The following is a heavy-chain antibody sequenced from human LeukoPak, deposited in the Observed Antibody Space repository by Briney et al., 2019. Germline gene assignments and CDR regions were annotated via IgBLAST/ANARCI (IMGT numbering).Heavy chain of an antibody. Sequence: GGSLRLSCATSGFIFSNYAMSWVRQTPGKGLEWVSSITSAGETKYADSVKVRFATSRDPSKNTLFLHLSNLRVEDTALYFCTRDQGRDYAPIGSATHAFWGQGTLVAVSS. CDR2: ITSAGET. CDR3: TRDQGRDYAPIGSATHAF. D-gene: IGHD4/OR15-4a*01. V-gene: IGHV3-23*01. CDR1: GFIFSNYA. J-gene: IGHJ4*02.